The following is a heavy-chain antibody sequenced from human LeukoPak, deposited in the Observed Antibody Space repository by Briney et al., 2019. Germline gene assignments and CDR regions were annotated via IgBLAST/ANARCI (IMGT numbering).Heavy chain of an antibody. CDR1: GFTFSSYW. Sequence: GGSLRLSCAASGFTFSSYWMSWVRQAPGKGLEWVAVIWYDGSNKYYADSAKGRFTISRDNSKNTLYLQMNSLRAEDTAVYYCARSYYYDSSHTVDYWGQGTLVTVSS. CDR3: ARSYYYDSSHTVDY. CDR2: IWYDGSNK. D-gene: IGHD3-22*01. J-gene: IGHJ4*02. V-gene: IGHV3-33*08.